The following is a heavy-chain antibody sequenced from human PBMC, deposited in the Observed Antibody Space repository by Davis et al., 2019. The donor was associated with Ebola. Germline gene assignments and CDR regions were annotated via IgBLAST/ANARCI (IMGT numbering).Heavy chain of an antibody. CDR3: ARDWDYDSSGSYYFDY. Sequence: AASVKVSCKPSGGTFSSYTINWVRQAPGQGLEWMGRINPYNGGTSYAQKFQGRVTMTRDTSTSTVYMELSSLRSEDTAVYYCARDWDYDSSGSYYFDYWGQGTLVTVSS. V-gene: IGHV1-46*01. D-gene: IGHD3-22*01. J-gene: IGHJ4*02. CDR1: GGTFSSYT. CDR2: INPYNGGT.